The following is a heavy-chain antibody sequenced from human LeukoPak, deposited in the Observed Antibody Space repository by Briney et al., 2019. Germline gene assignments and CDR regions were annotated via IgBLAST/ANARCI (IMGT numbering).Heavy chain of an antibody. D-gene: IGHD2-2*02. V-gene: IGHV3-21*04. CDR2: ISSTSNYI. Sequence: PGGSLRLSCAASGFTFSEYSLNWVRQAPGKGLEWVSSISSTSNYIYYADSVRGRFTVSRDNAQNSLFLQMNSLRAEDTAVYYCAKGPVVPAAIGFYYYYMDVWGKGTTVTVSS. CDR1: GFTFSEYS. J-gene: IGHJ6*03. CDR3: AKGPVVPAAIGFYYYYMDV.